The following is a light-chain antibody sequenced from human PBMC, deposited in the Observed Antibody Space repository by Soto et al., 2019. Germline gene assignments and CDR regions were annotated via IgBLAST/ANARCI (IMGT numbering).Light chain of an antibody. CDR1: QSVSSY. CDR2: DTS. CDR3: QQRQYWPPIT. J-gene: IGKJ5*01. V-gene: IGKV3-11*01. Sequence: VLTQSPATLSLSAWERATLXARSSQSVSSYSAWYQQKPGQAPRLLIYDTSNRATGVPARFSGSGSGTDFTLTISSLEPEDCSIYYCQQRQYWPPITFGQGTRLEIK.